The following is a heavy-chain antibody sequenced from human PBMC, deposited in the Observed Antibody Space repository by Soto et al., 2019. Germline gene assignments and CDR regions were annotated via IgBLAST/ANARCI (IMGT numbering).Heavy chain of an antibody. CDR2: INPNSGGT. Sequence: QVQLVQSGAEVKKPGASVKVSCKASGYTFTGYYMHWVRQAPGQGLEWMGWINPNSGGTNYAQKFQGWVTMTRDTSISTAYMELSRPRSDDTAVYYCARWGDGLHYGSGSLNFDYWGQGTLVTVSS. CDR1: GYTFTGYY. V-gene: IGHV1-2*04. D-gene: IGHD3-10*01. CDR3: ARWGDGLHYGSGSLNFDY. J-gene: IGHJ4*02.